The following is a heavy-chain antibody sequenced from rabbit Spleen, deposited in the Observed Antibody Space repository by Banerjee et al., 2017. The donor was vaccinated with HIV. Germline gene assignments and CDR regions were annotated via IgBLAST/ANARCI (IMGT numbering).Heavy chain of an antibody. J-gene: IGHJ4*01. V-gene: IGHV1S45*01. CDR3: ARDLANVVGWNLNL. CDR1: GFSFSNKYV. D-gene: IGHD1-1*01. CDR2: INTSTGNT. Sequence: QEQLEESGGGLVKPEGSLTLTCKASGFSFSNKYVMCWVRQAPGKGLEWIGCINTSTGNTVYASWAKGRFPASKASSTTVTLQMTSLTAADTATYFCARDLANVVGWNLNLWGPGTLVTVS.